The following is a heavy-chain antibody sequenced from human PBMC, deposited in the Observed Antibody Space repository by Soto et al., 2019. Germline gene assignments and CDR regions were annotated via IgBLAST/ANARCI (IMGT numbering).Heavy chain of an antibody. CDR3: ARGYCSMTSCYNYRYYYGMDV. V-gene: IGHV4-34*01. CDR2: NKHSGST. Sequence: SETVSRTWAVYGGSFSGYYWSWIRQSQGKGLEWIRENKHSGSTNYNPSLKSRVTISVDTSKNQFSLKLSSLTAADTAVYYCARGYCSMTSCYNYRYYYGMDVWGQGTTVTVSS. J-gene: IGHJ6*02. CDR1: GGSFSGYY. D-gene: IGHD2-2*02.